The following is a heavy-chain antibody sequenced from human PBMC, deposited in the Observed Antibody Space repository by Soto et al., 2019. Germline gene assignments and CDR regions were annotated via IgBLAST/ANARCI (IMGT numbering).Heavy chain of an antibody. V-gene: IGHV4-4*02. CDR1: GDSITTNYY. J-gene: IGHJ5*02. D-gene: IGHD2-15*01. Sequence: QVQLQESGPGLVKPSGTLSLTCTLSGDSITTNYYWSWVRQSPGRGLEWIAETYYSGSPNYNPSLKSRVTISVDKSKNHFSLQLRSVTAADTAVYYCARIEVRTSGWFDTWGQGILVTVSS. CDR2: TYYSGSP. CDR3: ARIEVRTSGWFDT.